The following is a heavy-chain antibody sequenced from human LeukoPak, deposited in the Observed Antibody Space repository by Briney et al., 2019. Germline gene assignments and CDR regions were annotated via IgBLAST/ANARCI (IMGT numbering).Heavy chain of an antibody. J-gene: IGHJ4*02. V-gene: IGHV3-9*01. D-gene: IGHD3-9*01. CDR1: GFTFDDYA. Sequence: GGSLRLSCAASGFTFDDYAMHWVRHAPGKGLEWVSGISWNSGSIGYADSVKGRFTISRDNAKNSLYPQMNSLRAEDTALYYCAKVKRYFDWLSIYFDYWGQGTLVTVSS. CDR2: ISWNSGSI. CDR3: AKVKRYFDWLSIYFDY.